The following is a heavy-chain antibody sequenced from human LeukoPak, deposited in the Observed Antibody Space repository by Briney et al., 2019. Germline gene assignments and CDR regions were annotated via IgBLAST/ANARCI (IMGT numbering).Heavy chain of an antibody. V-gene: IGHV3-20*04. CDR3: ARSSTTVTTRFFDL. Sequence: GGSLRLSCAASGFTFDDYGMSWVRQGPGKGLEWVSTITWNGGQTAYADSVKGRFTISRDNAKNSLYLEMNSLSPEDTALYYCARSSTTVTTRFFDLWGRGTLVTVSS. CDR2: ITWNGGQT. D-gene: IGHD4-17*01. CDR1: GFTFDDYG. J-gene: IGHJ2*01.